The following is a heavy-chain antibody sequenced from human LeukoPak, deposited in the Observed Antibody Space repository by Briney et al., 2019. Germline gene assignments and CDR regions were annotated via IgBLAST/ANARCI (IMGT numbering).Heavy chain of an antibody. CDR2: INPSGGST. D-gene: IGHD5-12*01. CDR3: ARDPRGGYELDY. CDR1: GYIFTSYY. V-gene: IGHV1-46*04. J-gene: IGHJ4*01. Sequence: GASVRVSCKASGYIFTSYYMHWVRQAPGQGLEWMGIINPSGGSTTYAQKLQGRVTMTRDTSTTTFYMELSSLRSEDTAVYYCARDPRGGYELDYWGHGTLVTVSS.